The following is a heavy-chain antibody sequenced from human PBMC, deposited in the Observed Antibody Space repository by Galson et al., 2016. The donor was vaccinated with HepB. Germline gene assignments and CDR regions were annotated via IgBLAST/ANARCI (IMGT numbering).Heavy chain of an antibody. CDR3: ARLSWLVGIPAAMSFDYGMDV. CDR1: GYTFTNYA. J-gene: IGHJ6*02. Sequence: SVKVSCKASGYTFTNYAMHWVRQAPGQRLEWMGWINAGNGNTKYSQKFQGRVTITRDTSASTAYMDLSSLRSEDTAVYYCARLSWLVGIPAAMSFDYGMDVWGQGTTVTVSS. V-gene: IGHV1-3*01. CDR2: INAGNGNT. D-gene: IGHD2-2*01.